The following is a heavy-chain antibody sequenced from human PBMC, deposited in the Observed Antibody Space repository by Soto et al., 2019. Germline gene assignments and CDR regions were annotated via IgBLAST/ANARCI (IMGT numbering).Heavy chain of an antibody. CDR1: GFTFSSYG. J-gene: IGHJ4*02. V-gene: IGHV3-30*18. Sequence: GSLRLSCAASGFTFSSYGMHWVRQAPGKGLEWVAVISYDGSNKYYADSVKGRFTISRDNSKNTLYLQMNSLRAEDTAVYYCAKGKGRYYYDSSGYSVFDYWGQGTLVT. CDR3: AKGKGRYYYDSSGYSVFDY. CDR2: ISYDGSNK. D-gene: IGHD3-22*01.